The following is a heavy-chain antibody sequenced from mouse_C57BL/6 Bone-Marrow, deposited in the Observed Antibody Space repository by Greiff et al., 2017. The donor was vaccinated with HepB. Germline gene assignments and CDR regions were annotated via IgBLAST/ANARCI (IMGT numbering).Heavy chain of an antibody. D-gene: IGHD1-1*01. CDR3: ATDYGSSVWYFDV. CDR1: GFNIKDDY. J-gene: IGHJ1*03. Sequence: VQLQQSGAELVRPGASVKLSCTASGFNIKDDYMHWVKQRPEQGLEWIGWIDPENGDTEYASKFQGKATITADTSSNTAYMQLNSLTSEDTAVYYCATDYGSSVWYFDVWGTGTTVTVSS. V-gene: IGHV14-4*01. CDR2: IDPENGDT.